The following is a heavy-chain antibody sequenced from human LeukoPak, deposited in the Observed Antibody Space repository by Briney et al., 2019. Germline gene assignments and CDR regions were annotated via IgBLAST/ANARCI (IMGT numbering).Heavy chain of an antibody. CDR3: ARTKRGSPDGFDY. V-gene: IGHV1-18*01. J-gene: IGHJ4*02. CDR2: ISAYNGNT. CDR1: GYTFTSYG. D-gene: IGHD1-26*01. Sequence: GASVKVSCKASGYTFTSYGISWVRQAPGQGLEWMGWISAYNGNTNYAQKFQGRVTITADKSTSTAYMELSSLRSEDTAVYYCARTKRGSPDGFDYWGQGTLVTVSS.